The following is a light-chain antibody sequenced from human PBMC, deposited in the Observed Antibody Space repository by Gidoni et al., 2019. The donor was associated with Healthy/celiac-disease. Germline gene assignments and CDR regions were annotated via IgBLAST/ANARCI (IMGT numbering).Light chain of an antibody. J-gene: IGKJ1*01. CDR1: QSISRY. Sequence: DIQMTQSPSSLSASVGARVTITCRASQSISRYLNWYQQKPGKAPKLLIYAASSLQSGVPSRFSGSGSGTDFTLTISSLQPEDFATYYCQQSYSTPQRTFGQGTKVEIK. CDR3: QQSYSTPQRT. V-gene: IGKV1-39*01. CDR2: AAS.